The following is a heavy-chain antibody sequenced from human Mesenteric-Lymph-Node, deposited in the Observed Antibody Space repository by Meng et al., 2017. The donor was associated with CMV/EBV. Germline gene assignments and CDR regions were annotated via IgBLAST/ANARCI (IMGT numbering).Heavy chain of an antibody. CDR3: ARRLGGSSLVDY. J-gene: IGHJ4*02. Sequence: SETLSLTCVVSGDSISSTNWWSWVRQPPGKGLEWIGEIYHSGSTNYNPSLKSRVTISVDKSKNQFSLKLTSVTAADTAVYYCARRLGGSSLVDYWGQGLLVTVSS. CDR2: IYHSGST. V-gene: IGHV4-4*02. D-gene: IGHD1-26*01. CDR1: GDSISSTNW.